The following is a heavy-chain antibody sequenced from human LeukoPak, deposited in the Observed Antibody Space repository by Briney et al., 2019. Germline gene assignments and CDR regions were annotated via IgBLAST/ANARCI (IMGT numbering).Heavy chain of an antibody. CDR3: ARGNRAPYYYYYMDV. Sequence: SQTLSLTCAISGDRVYSNSAACNWIRQSPSRGLEWLGRTYYRSKWYNDYAVSVKSRITINPDTSKIQFSPQLNSVTPEDTAVYYCARGNRAPYYYYYMDVWGKGTTVTVSS. V-gene: IGHV6-1*01. D-gene: IGHD3-10*01. CDR1: GDRVYSNSAA. J-gene: IGHJ6*03. CDR2: TYYRSKWYN.